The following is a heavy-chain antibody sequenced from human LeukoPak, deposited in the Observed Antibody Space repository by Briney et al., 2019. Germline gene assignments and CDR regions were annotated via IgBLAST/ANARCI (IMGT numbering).Heavy chain of an antibody. CDR2: IYSGGST. J-gene: IGHJ4*02. CDR1: GFTVSSNY. D-gene: IGHD5-12*01. CDR3: ARVEASGYDYGAFDY. Sequence: GGSLRLSCAASGFTVSSNYMSWVRQAPGKGLEWVSVIYSGGSTYYADSVKGRFTISRDNAKNSLYLQMNSLRAEDTAVYYCARVEASGYDYGAFDYWGQGTLVTVSS. V-gene: IGHV3-53*01.